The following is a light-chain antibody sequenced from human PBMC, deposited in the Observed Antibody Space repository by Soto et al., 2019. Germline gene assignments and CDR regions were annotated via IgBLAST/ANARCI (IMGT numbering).Light chain of an antibody. CDR3: LQFNIYVLT. CDR2: DAS. J-gene: IGKJ4*01. V-gene: IGKV1-13*02. CDR1: QGISSA. Sequence: AIQLTQSPSSLSASVGDRVTITCRASQGISSALAWYQQKPGKAPKLLIYDASSLESGVPARFSGSGSGTDLTLTISSLQPDDFATDYCLQFNIYVLTFGGGTKVEIK.